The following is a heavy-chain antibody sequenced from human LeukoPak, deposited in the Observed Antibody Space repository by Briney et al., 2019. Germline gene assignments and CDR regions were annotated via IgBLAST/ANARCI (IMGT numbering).Heavy chain of an antibody. CDR2: ISYDGSNK. CDR1: RFTFSSYD. Sequence: GGSLRLSCAASRFTFSSYDMHWVRQAPGKGLEWVALISYDGSNKYYADSVKGRFTISRDNSKNTLYLQMNSLRAEDTAVYYCATDSAPDYWGQGTLVTVSS. CDR3: ATDSAPDY. V-gene: IGHV3-30*03. J-gene: IGHJ4*02.